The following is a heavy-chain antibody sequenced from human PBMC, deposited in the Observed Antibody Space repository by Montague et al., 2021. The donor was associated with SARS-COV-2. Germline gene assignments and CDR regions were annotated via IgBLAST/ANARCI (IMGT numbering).Heavy chain of an antibody. J-gene: IGHJ6*02. CDR1: GGSISSSSYY. D-gene: IGHD6-13*01. CDR3: ARLGRQQLVRLSGMDV. Sequence: SETLSLTCTVSGGSISSSSYYWGWIRQPPGKGLEWIGSIYYSGSTYYNPSLKSRVTISVDTSKNQFSQKLSSVTAADTAVYYCARLGRQQLVRLSGMDVWGQGTTVTVSS. V-gene: IGHV4-39*07. CDR2: IYYSGST.